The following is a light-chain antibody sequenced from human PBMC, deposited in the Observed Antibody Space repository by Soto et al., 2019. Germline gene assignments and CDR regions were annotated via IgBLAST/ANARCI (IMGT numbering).Light chain of an antibody. CDR2: LEGSGSY. Sequence: QPVLTQSSSASASLGSSVKLTCTLSSGHSSNIIAWHQQQPGKAPRYLMKLEGSGSYNKGSGIPDRFSGSSSGADRHLTISNLQSEDEADYYCETWDSNTRVFGGGTKVTVL. CDR1: SGHSSNI. V-gene: IGLV4-60*03. J-gene: IGLJ2*01. CDR3: ETWDSNTRV.